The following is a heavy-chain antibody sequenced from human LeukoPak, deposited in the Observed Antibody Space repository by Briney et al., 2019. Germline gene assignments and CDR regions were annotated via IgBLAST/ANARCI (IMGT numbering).Heavy chain of an antibody. V-gene: IGHV4-59*01. Sequence: SETLSLTCTVSGGSISSYYWSWIRQPPGKGLEWIGYIYYSGSTNYNPSLKSRVTISVDTSKNQFSLKLSSVTAADTAVYYCARDLLSWYDAFDIWGQGTMATVSS. CDR1: GGSISSYY. J-gene: IGHJ3*02. CDR2: IYYSGST. D-gene: IGHD6-13*01. CDR3: ARDLLSWYDAFDI.